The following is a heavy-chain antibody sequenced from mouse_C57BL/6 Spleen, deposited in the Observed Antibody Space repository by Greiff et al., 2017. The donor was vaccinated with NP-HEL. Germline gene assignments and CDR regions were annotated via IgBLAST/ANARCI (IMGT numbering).Heavy chain of an antibody. Sequence: EVQLQQSGPELVKPGASVKISCKASGYSFTDYNMNWVKQCNGKSLEWIGVINPNYGTTSYNQKFKGKATLTVDQSSSTAYMQLNSLTSEDSAVYYCAKGGITTVVEYFDVWGTGTTVTVSS. V-gene: IGHV1-39*01. CDR3: AKGGITTVVEYFDV. CDR2: INPNYGTT. J-gene: IGHJ1*03. D-gene: IGHD1-1*01. CDR1: GYSFTDYN.